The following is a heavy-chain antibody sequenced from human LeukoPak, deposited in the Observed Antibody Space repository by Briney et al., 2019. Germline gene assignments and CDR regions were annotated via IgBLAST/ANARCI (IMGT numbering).Heavy chain of an antibody. CDR1: GGSISSYY. CDR3: ARQSIAARRAFDI. Sequence: SETLSLTCSVSGGSISSYYWSCIRQPPGKGLEYIGYSYYSGSTDYNPSLKSRVTISVDTSNQFSLMLTSVTAADTAVYYCARQSIAARRAFDIWGQGTMVTVSS. D-gene: IGHD6-6*01. CDR2: SYYSGST. J-gene: IGHJ3*02. V-gene: IGHV4-59*08.